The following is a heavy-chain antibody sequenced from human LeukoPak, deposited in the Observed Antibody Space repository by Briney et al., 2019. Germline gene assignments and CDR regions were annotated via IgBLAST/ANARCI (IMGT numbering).Heavy chain of an antibody. CDR2: MNPNSGNT. CDR3: ARRDLYCSSTSCYNAFDI. J-gene: IGHJ3*02. CDR1: GYTFTSYD. V-gene: IGHV1-8*01. Sequence: RASVKVSCKASGYTFTSYDINWVRQATGQGLEWMGWMNPNSGNTGYAQKFQGRVTMTRNTSISTAYMELSSLRSEDTAVYYCARRDLYCSSTSCYNAFDIWGQGTMVTVSS. D-gene: IGHD2-2*02.